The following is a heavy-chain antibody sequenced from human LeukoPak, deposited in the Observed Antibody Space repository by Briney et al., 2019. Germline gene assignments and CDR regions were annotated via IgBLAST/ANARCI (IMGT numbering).Heavy chain of an antibody. CDR3: GRHVSGDYVWGSYRYYREYYFDY. D-gene: IGHD3-16*02. CDR2: IYYSGST. Sequence: KPSETLSLTCTVSGGSISSSSYYWGWIRQPPEKGLEWIGSIYYSGSTYYNPSLKSRVTISVDTSKNQFSLKLSSVTAADTAVYYCGRHVSGDYVWGSYRYYREYYFDYWGQGTLVTVSS. J-gene: IGHJ4*02. CDR1: GGSISSSSYY. V-gene: IGHV4-39*01.